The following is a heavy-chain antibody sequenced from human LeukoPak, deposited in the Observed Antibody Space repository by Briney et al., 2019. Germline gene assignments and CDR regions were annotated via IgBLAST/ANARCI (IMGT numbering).Heavy chain of an antibody. Sequence: ASVKVSCKASGYTFTSYDINWVRQATGQGLEWMGWMNPNSGNTGYAQKFQGRVTMTRNTSISTAYMELSSLRSEDTAVYYCARDFPVPAANDYYYYGMDVWGQGTTVTVSS. V-gene: IGHV1-8*01. D-gene: IGHD2-2*01. CDR2: MNPNSGNT. CDR1: GYTFTSYD. CDR3: ARDFPVPAANDYYYYGMDV. J-gene: IGHJ6*02.